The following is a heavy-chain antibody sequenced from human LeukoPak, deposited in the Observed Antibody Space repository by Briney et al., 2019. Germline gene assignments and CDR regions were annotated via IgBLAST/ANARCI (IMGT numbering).Heavy chain of an antibody. CDR1: GYDFKTYA. CDR2: ISGYNGET. V-gene: IGHV1-18*01. D-gene: IGHD6-13*01. Sequence: ASVKVSCKSSGYDFKTYAVSWVRQAPGQGLEWMGWISGYNGETDYPPNLQDRVTMTTDTSTSTAYIELRSLSLDDTAVYYCARGGGHTSSWRSFDLWGQGTLVIVSS. CDR3: ARGGGHTSSWRSFDL. J-gene: IGHJ4*02.